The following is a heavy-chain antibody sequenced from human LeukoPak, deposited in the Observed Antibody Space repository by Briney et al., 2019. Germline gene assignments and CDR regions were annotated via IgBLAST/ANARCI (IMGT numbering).Heavy chain of an antibody. CDR3: ARFYDSPISAFDI. V-gene: IGHV4-59*01. Sequence: PSETLCLTCSVAGVSISSYYWSWIRQPPGKGLECIGYIYYTGISDYTPSLKRRVTISLDTSKNQFSLRLTSMTAADTAVYYCARFYDSPISAFDIWGQGTVVTVAS. J-gene: IGHJ3*02. CDR1: GVSISSYY. CDR2: IYYTGIS. D-gene: IGHD3-22*01.